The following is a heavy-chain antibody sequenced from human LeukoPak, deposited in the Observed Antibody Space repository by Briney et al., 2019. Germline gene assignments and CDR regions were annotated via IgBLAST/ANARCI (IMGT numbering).Heavy chain of an antibody. CDR2: IYHSGST. Sequence: SETLSLTCTVSGGSISSYYWGWIRQPPGKGLEWIGSIYHSGSTYYNPSLKSRVTISVDTSKNQFSLKLSSVTAADTAVYYCARRPTYYDFWSGYTGPFDPWGQGTLVTVSS. D-gene: IGHD3-3*01. V-gene: IGHV4-38-2*02. CDR1: GGSISSYY. J-gene: IGHJ5*02. CDR3: ARRPTYYDFWSGYTGPFDP.